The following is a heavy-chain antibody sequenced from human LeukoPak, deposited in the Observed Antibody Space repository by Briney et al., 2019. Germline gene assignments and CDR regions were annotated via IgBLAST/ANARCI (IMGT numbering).Heavy chain of an antibody. J-gene: IGHJ4*02. D-gene: IGHD3-9*01. CDR2: INSDGSST. CDR1: GFTFSSYW. V-gene: IGHV3-74*01. CDR3: ARGPYDILTGYYGYYFDY. Sequence: PGGSLRPSCAASGFTFSSYWMHWVRQAPGKGLVWVSRINSDGSSTSYADSVKGRFTISRDNAKNTLYLQMNSLRAEDTAVYYCARGPYDILTGYYGYYFDYWGQGTLVTVSS.